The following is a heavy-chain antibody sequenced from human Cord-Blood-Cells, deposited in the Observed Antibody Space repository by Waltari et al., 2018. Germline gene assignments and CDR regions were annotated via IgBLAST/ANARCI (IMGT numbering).Heavy chain of an antibody. V-gene: IGHV3-23*01. D-gene: IGHD3-3*01. CDR2: ISGSGGST. J-gene: IGHJ4*02. CDR3: AKDLSSRYIGGSLDY. Sequence: EVQLLESGGGLVQPGGSLRLSCAASGFTFSSYAMSWVRQAPGKGLEWVSAISGSGGSTYYADAVKGRFTISRDNSKNTLYLQMNSLRAEDTAVYYCAKDLSSRYIGGSLDYWGQGTLVTVSS. CDR1: GFTFSSYA.